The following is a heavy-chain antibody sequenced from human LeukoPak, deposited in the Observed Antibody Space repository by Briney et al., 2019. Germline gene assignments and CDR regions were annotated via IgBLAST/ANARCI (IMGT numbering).Heavy chain of an antibody. CDR2: ISYDAIHK. CDR1: GLTFSSYS. CDR3: ARGRRNTAMVYFFDY. D-gene: IGHD5-18*01. J-gene: IGHJ4*02. V-gene: IGHV3-30-3*01. Sequence: PGGSLSLSCAPSGLTFSSYSMHWVREAPGKGRGWVAVISYDAIHKYYADSVKGRLTISRDNSKNTLYLQINSLTAEDTAVYFCARGRRNTAMVYFFDYWGQGTLVTVSS.